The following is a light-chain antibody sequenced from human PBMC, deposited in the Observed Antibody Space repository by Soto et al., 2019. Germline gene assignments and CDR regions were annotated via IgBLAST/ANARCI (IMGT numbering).Light chain of an antibody. CDR2: KAS. CDR1: QSIYRW. Sequence: DIQLTQSPSTLSASVGDRVNITCRASQSIYRWLAWYQQKPGEAPKLLIYKASTLENGVSSRFSGSGSGTAFTLTISSLQPHDLATYYCQQYNSYVFGQGTKLEIK. J-gene: IGKJ2*01. CDR3: QQYNSYV. V-gene: IGKV1-5*03.